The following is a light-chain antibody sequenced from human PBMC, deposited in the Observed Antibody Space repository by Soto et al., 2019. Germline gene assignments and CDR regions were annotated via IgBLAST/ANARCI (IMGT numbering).Light chain of an antibody. CDR2: DAS. CDR1: QSVSTY. CDR3: QQRSNWPPTWT. J-gene: IGKJ1*01. V-gene: IGKV3-11*01. Sequence: EIVLTQSPATLSLSPGERATLSCRASQSVSTYLAWYQQKPGQAPRLLIYDASKRATGIPVRFSGSGSGTDFTLTITILEPEDFGVYYCQQRSNWPPTWTFGQGPKVHIK.